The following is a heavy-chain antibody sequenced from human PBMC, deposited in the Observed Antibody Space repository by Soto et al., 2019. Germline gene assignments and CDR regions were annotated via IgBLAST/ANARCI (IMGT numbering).Heavy chain of an antibody. V-gene: IGHV4-59*08. CDR3: ARQPYTSGAYYFDY. CDR2: IFHTGSA. Sequence: QVQLQESGPGLVKPSETLSLTCTVSGDSISSYYWSWIRQPPGKGLEWIGYIFHTGSANYNPSLKSRVTIPIDTSKNQFSLRLISVTAADTAVYYWARQPYTSGAYYFDYWGQGTPGTVSS. J-gene: IGHJ4*02. CDR1: GDSISSYY. D-gene: IGHD6-19*01.